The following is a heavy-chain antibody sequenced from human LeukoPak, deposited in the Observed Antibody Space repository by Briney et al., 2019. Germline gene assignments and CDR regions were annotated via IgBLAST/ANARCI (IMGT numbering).Heavy chain of an antibody. V-gene: IGHV3-23*01. J-gene: IGHJ4*02. D-gene: IGHD3-16*01. CDR2: ISGSGGST. CDR3: AKGLFGTHPY. Sequence: GGSLRLSRAASGFTFSSYAMSWVRQAPGKRLEWVSAISGSGGSTYYADSVKGQFTISRDNSKNTLYLQMNSLRAEDTAVYYCAKGLFGTHPYWGQGTLVTVSS. CDR1: GFTFSSYA.